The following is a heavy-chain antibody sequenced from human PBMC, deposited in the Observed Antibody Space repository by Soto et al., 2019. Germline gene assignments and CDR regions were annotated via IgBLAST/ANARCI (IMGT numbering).Heavy chain of an antibody. CDR3: ARCGRGTDDP. CDR1: GSTFTSYG. V-gene: IGHV1-18*01. CDR2: ISPFNANT. D-gene: IGHD2-21*01. J-gene: IGHJ3*01. Sequence: QVQLVQSGAAVTKPGASVKVSCKASGSTFTSYGITWLRQAPGQGLEWMVWISPFNANTNYAQKLQVIVTMTTDTYTSTAYMELRRVRYDDTAVYYCARCGRGTDDPWGQGTMVTFSS.